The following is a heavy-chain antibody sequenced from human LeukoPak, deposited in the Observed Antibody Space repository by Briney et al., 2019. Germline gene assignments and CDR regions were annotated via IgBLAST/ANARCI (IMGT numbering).Heavy chain of an antibody. CDR3: ARDDYGDPFDY. J-gene: IGHJ4*02. D-gene: IGHD4-17*01. CDR2: ISAYNGYT. CDR1: GYTFTSYY. V-gene: IGHV1-18*01. Sequence: ASVKIASKASGYTFTSYYISWVRQPPGQRLEWMGWISAYNGYTNYAQKLQGRVTMTTGTSTSKAYMELRSLRSDDTAVYYCARDDYGDPFDYWGQGTLVTVSS.